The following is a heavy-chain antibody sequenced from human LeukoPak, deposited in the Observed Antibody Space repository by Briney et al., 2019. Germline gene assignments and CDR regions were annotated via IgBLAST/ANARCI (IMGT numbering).Heavy chain of an antibody. D-gene: IGHD4-17*01. V-gene: IGHV3-30*04. J-gene: IGHJ4*02. CDR1: GFTFSSYA. CDR3: APPTTVTAHFDY. Sequence: PGGSLRLSCAASGFTFSSYAMHWVRQAPGKGLEWVAVISYDGSNKYYADSVKGRFTISRDNSKNTLYLQMNGLRAEDTAVYYCAPPTTVTAHFDYWGQGTLVTVSS. CDR2: ISYDGSNK.